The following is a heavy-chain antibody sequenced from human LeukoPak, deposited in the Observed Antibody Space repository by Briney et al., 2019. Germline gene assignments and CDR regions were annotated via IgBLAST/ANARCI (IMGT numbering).Heavy chain of an antibody. D-gene: IGHD3-9*01. CDR1: GFTFSSYW. J-gene: IGHJ6*03. CDR3: ARDDFVSGHDILTAYFYYYYMDV. CDR2: IKQDRNEK. V-gene: IGHV3-7*01. Sequence: GGSLRLSCAASGFTFSSYWMSWVRQAPGKGLEWVANIKQDRNEKYYVDSVKGRFTISRDNAKNSLYLQMNSLRAEDTAVYYCARDDFVSGHDILTAYFYYYYMDVWGKGTTVTVSS.